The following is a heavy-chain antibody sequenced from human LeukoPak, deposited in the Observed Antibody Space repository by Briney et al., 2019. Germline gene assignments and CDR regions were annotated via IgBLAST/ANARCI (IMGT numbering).Heavy chain of an antibody. V-gene: IGHV4-59*01. CDR3: AREAVAGSTFDY. CDR2: IYYSGST. D-gene: IGHD6-19*01. Sequence: SSETLSLTCTVSGGSISSYYWSWIRQPPGKGLEWIGYIYYSGSTNYNPPLKSRVTISVDTTKNQFSLKLSSVTAADTAVYYCAREAVAGSTFDYWGQGTLVTVSS. J-gene: IGHJ4*02. CDR1: GGSISSYY.